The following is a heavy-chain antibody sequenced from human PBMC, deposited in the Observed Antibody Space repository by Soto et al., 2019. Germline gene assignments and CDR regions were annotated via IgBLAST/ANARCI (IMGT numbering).Heavy chain of an antibody. D-gene: IGHD6-19*01. CDR2: ISAYNGNT. CDR1: GYTFTSYG. J-gene: IGHJ5*02. Sequence: ASVKVSCKASGYTFTSYGISWVRQAPGQGLEWMGWISAYNGNTNYAQKLQGRVTMTTDTSTSTAHMELRSLRSDDTAVYYCASNVDGGWYWFDPWGQGTLVTVS. V-gene: IGHV1-18*01. CDR3: ASNVDGGWYWFDP.